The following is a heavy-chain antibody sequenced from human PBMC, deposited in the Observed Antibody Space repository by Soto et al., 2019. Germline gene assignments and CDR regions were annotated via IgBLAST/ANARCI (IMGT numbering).Heavy chain of an antibody. V-gene: IGHV3-23*01. Sequence: GGSLRLSCAASGFTFSSYAMSWVRQAPGKGLEWVSAISGSGGSTYYADSVKGRFTISRDNSKNTLYLQMNSLRAEDTAVYYCAKDIGFWELFYGMDVWGQGTTVTVSS. J-gene: IGHJ6*02. CDR1: GFTFSSYA. D-gene: IGHD3-10*01. CDR3: AKDIGFWELFYGMDV. CDR2: ISGSGGST.